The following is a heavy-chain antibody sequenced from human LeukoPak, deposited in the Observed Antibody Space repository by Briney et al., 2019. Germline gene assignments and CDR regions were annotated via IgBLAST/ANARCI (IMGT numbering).Heavy chain of an antibody. D-gene: IGHD6-19*01. CDR1: GGSISSYY. V-gene: IGHV4-59*08. CDR3: ARGGGSGWYLLPPRGSTTTRFDP. J-gene: IGHJ5*02. CDR2: IYYSGST. Sequence: PSETLSLTCTVSGGSISSYYWSWIRQPPGKGLEWIGYIYYSGSTNYNPSLKSRVTISVDTSKNQFSLKLSSVTAADTAVYYCARGGGSGWYLLPPRGSTTTRFDPWGQGTLVTVSS.